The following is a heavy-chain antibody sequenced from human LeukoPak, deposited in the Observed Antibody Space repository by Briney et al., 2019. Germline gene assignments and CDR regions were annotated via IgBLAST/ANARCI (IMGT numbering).Heavy chain of an antibody. CDR2: IRAYNGNT. CDR1: GYTFTSYG. J-gene: IGHJ6*02. V-gene: IGHV1-18*01. CDR3: ARGGCSSTSCPVPYYGMDV. D-gene: IGHD2-2*01. Sequence: ASVKVSCRASGYTFTSYGISWVRQAPGQGLEWMGWIRAYNGNTNYAQKLQGRVTVTTDTSTSTAYMELRSLRSDDTAVYYCARGGCSSTSCPVPYYGMDVWGQGTTVTVSS.